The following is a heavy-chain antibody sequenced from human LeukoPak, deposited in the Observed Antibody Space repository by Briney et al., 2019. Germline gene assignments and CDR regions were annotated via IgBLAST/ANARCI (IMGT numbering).Heavy chain of an antibody. Sequence: SETLSLTCTVSGGSISSSSYYWGWIRQPPGKGLEWIGSIYYSGSTYYNPSLKSRVTISVDTSKNQFSLKLSSVTAADTAVYYCASTLEFGLVIAAAGPMDVWGQGTTVTVSS. CDR1: GGSISSSSYY. V-gene: IGHV4-39*01. J-gene: IGHJ6*02. D-gene: IGHD6-13*01. CDR3: ASTLEFGLVIAAAGPMDV. CDR2: IYYSGST.